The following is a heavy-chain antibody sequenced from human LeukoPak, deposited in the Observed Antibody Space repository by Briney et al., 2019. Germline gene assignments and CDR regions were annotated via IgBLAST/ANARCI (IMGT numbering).Heavy chain of an antibody. D-gene: IGHD3-10*01. CDR2: IFSGGET. V-gene: IGHV3-66*01. CDR3: ARDTDYYGSGRQGYFDR. J-gene: IGHJ1*01. Sequence: GGSLRLSCAVSGFSISDNFMGWVRQTPGKGLEWVSLIFSGGETYSSDYVKGRFAISKDNSKNTMHLQMNSLRVEDTAMYYCARDTDYYGSGRQGYFDRWGQGTLVTVSS. CDR1: GFSISDNF.